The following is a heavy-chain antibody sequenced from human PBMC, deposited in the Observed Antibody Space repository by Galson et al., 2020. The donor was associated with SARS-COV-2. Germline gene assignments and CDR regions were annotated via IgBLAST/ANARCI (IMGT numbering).Heavy chain of an antibody. CDR3: PRAPPPCSGKVCYWERFYYYGMDV. V-gene: IGHV3-66*01. Sequence: GGSLRLSCAASGFMVSNNYMTWVRQTPGKGLEWVALIFSDDRTYYADSVKGRFSVSRDTSKNTLSLQMNSLRAEDTGVYFCPRAPPPCSGKVCYWERFYYYGMDVWGQGTTVTVSS. J-gene: IGHJ6*02. CDR2: IFSDDRT. CDR1: GFMVSNNY. D-gene: IGHD2-15*01.